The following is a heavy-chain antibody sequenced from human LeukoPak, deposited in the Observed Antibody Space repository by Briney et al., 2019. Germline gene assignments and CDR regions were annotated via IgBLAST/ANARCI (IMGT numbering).Heavy chain of an antibody. Sequence: ASVTVSCKASGYTFTSYGSRGVRQAPGQGLEWMGWISAYNGNTNYAQKLQGRVTMSTDTTTSTAYMELRSLRSDDTAVYYCARDRLWFGELFSFDYWCQGTLVTVSS. CDR1: GYTFTSYG. V-gene: IGHV1-18*01. J-gene: IGHJ4*02. CDR2: ISAYNGNT. D-gene: IGHD3-10*01. CDR3: ARDRLWFGELFSFDY.